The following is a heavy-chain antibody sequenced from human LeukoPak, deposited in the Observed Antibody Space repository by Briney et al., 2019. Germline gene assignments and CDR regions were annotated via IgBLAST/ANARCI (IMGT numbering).Heavy chain of an antibody. CDR3: ARGRDYYAISGYHNWFDA. D-gene: IGHD3-22*01. V-gene: IGHV1-46*01. J-gene: IGHJ5*02. CDR2: ISPSGDTT. CDR1: GYTFTRYY. Sequence: ASVKVSCKASGYTFTRYYMHWVRQAPGQGLEWMGIISPSGDTTSYAQKFQGRVTMTRDTSTRTVYLDLSSLRSEDTAVYYCARGRDYYAISGYHNWFDAWGQGPRVPVSS.